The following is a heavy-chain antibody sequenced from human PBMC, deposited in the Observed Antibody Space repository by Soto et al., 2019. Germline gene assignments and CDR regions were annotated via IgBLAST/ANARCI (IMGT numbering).Heavy chain of an antibody. CDR1: GFTFDDYA. J-gene: IGHJ6*02. CDR2: ISWNSGSI. Sequence: PGGSLRLSCAASGFTFDDYAMHWVRQAPGKGLEWVSGISWNSGSIGYADSVKGRFTISRDNAKNSLYLQMNSLRAEDTALYYCAKDRSDIVVVVAARRPRERGMDVWGQGTTVTVSS. D-gene: IGHD2-15*01. V-gene: IGHV3-9*01. CDR3: AKDRSDIVVVVAARRPRERGMDV.